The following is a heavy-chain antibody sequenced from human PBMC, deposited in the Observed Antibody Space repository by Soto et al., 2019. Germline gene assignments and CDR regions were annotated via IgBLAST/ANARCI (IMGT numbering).Heavy chain of an antibody. CDR1: GGTFSTAT. Sequence: GASVKVSCKASGGTFSTATISWVRQAPGQGLEWMGGIMPIFRTADYAQKFQVRVTITADESTSTAYLELRSLRSEDTAVYYCARDKDRPQLGGNYYYIMDVWGQGTTVTVSS. CDR3: ARDKDRPQLGGNYYYIMDV. D-gene: IGHD3-3*02. CDR2: IMPIFRTA. J-gene: IGHJ6*02. V-gene: IGHV1-69*13.